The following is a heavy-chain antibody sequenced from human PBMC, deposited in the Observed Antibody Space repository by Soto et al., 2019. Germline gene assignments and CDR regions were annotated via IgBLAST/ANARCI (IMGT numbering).Heavy chain of an antibody. CDR2: VYYSGSA. J-gene: IGHJ4*02. Sequence: QLQLQESGPGLVKPSETLSLTCTVSGGSISSNGYYWGWIRQPPGKGLEWVGSVYYSGSATYNPSLKSRHTMSVDTSQNQFSLKLVSVAAADTAVYYCARRPKRGSYWWCFDYWGQGTLVTVSS. CDR3: ARRPKRGSYWWCFDY. CDR1: GGSISSNGYY. D-gene: IGHD1-26*01. V-gene: IGHV4-39*01.